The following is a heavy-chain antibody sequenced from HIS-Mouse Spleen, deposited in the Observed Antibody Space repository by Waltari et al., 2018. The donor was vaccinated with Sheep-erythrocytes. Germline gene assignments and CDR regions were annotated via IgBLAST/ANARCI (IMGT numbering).Heavy chain of an antibody. CDR2: IGTAGDT. CDR3: ARANSGSYDDAFDI. CDR1: GFTFSSYD. J-gene: IGHJ3*02. D-gene: IGHD1-26*01. V-gene: IGHV3-13*01. Sequence: SSGFTFSSYDMHWVRQATGKGLEWVSAIGTAGDTYYPGSVKGRFTISRENAKNSLYLQMNSLRAGDTAVYYCARANSGSYDDAFDIWGQGTMVTVSS.